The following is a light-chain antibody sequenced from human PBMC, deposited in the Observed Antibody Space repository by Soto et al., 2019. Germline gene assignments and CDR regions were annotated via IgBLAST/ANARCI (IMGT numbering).Light chain of an antibody. CDR3: ATWDDSLSGGV. J-gene: IGLJ3*02. V-gene: IGLV1-47*01. Sequence: QSVLTQPPSASGTPGQRVTISCSGCSSNIGGNYIYWYQQLPGTAPKLLIFRNNQRPSGVPGRFSGSKSGTSASLAISGLRTEDEADYYCATWDDSLSGGVFGGGSKLTVL. CDR1: SSNIGGNY. CDR2: RNN.